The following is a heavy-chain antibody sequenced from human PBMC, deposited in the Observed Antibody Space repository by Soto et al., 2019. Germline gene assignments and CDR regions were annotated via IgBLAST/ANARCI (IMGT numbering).Heavy chain of an antibody. CDR3: AKDILAPIADQIRRELGGLVDY. CDR2: ISYDGSNK. D-gene: IGHD1-26*01. Sequence: QVQLVESGGGVVQPGRSLRLSCAASGFTFSSYGMHWVRQAPGKGLEWVAVISYDGSNKYYADSVKGRFTISRDNSKKKLYREMNSLRAEDTAVYYCAKDILAPIADQIRRELGGLVDYWGQGTLVTVSS. CDR1: GFTFSSYG. J-gene: IGHJ4*02. V-gene: IGHV3-30*18.